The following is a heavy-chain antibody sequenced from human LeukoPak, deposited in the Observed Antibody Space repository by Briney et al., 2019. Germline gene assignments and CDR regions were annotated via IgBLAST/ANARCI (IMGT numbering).Heavy chain of an antibody. Sequence: GGSLRLSCAASGFTFSSYAMHWVRQAPGKGLEWVAVISYDGSNKYYADSVKGRFTISRDNSKNTLYLQMNSLRAEDTAVYYCARGSEVVVAAMDYWGQGTLVTVSS. CDR2: ISYDGSNK. CDR3: ARGSEVVVAAMDY. J-gene: IGHJ4*02. CDR1: GFTFSSYA. D-gene: IGHD2-15*01. V-gene: IGHV3-30-3*01.